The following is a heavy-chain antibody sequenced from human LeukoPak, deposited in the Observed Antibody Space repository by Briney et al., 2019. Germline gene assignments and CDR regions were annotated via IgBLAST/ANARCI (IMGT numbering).Heavy chain of an antibody. Sequence: SETLSLTCTVSGGSISRYYWSWIRQPPGKGLEWIGYIYYSGSTNYNPSLKSRVTISVDTSKNQFSLKLSSVTAADAAVYYCARGGWFGELSFVFDYWGQGTLVTVSS. D-gene: IGHD3-10*01. CDR2: IYYSGST. V-gene: IGHV4-59*01. CDR3: ARGGWFGELSFVFDY. J-gene: IGHJ4*02. CDR1: GGSISRYY.